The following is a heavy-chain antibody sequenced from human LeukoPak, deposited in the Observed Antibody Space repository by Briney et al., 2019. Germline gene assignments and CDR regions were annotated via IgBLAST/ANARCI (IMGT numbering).Heavy chain of an antibody. V-gene: IGHV3-21*05. D-gene: IGHD3-22*01. J-gene: IGHJ4*02. CDR1: GFTFSSYS. CDR3: ARDLGGYYDSSGYFDY. Sequence: GGSLRLSCAASGFTFSSYSMNWVRQAPGKGLEWVSYISSSSSYIYYADSVKGRFTISRDNAKNSLYLQMNSLRAEDTAVYYCARDLGGYYDSSGYFDYWGQGTLVTVSS. CDR2: ISSSSSYI.